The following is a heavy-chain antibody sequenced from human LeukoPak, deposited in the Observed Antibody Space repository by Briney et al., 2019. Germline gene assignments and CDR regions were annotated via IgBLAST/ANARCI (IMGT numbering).Heavy chain of an antibody. CDR2: INHSGST. D-gene: IGHD3-3*01. CDR3: ARGLSRAYYAFWSGYSEPHGNWFDP. CDR1: GGSFSNYY. V-gene: IGHV4-34*01. Sequence: SETLSLSCAVYGGSFSNYYWTWIRQPPGKGLEWIGEINHSGSTNYNPSLKSRVIISVDTSKNQFSLKLSSVTAADRGVYYCARGLSRAYYAFWSGYSEPHGNWFDPWGQGNLVTVSS. J-gene: IGHJ5*02.